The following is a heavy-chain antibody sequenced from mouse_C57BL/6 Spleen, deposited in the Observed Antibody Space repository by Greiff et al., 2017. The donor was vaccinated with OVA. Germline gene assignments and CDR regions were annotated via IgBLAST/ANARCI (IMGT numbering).Heavy chain of an antibody. J-gene: IGHJ1*03. D-gene: IGHD1-1*01. CDR2: INPSNGGT. V-gene: IGHV1-53*01. CDR3: ARYITTVVARYFDV. Sequence: QVQLKQPGTDLVKPGASVKLSCKASGYTFTSYWMHWVKQRPGQGLEWIGNINPSNGGTNYNEKFKSKATLTVDKSSSTAYMQLSSLTSEDSAVYYCARYITTVVARYFDVWGTGTTVTVSS. CDR1: GYTFTSYW.